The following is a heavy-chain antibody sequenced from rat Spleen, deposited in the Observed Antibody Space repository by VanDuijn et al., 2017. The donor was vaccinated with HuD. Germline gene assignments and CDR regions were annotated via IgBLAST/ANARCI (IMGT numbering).Heavy chain of an antibody. Sequence: QVQLKESGPGLVQPSQTLSLSCTVSGFSLISNSLHGVRQPPGKGLEWMGRIQNGGNTDYNSGLESRLCISRDTSKSQVFLKMSSLQTEVTAIYFCTSGPSSTYYGWFAYWGQGTLVTVSS. V-gene: IGHV2-1*01. CDR3: TSGPSSTYYGWFAY. CDR2: IQNGGNT. CDR1: GFSLISNS. J-gene: IGHJ3*01. D-gene: IGHD1-6*01.